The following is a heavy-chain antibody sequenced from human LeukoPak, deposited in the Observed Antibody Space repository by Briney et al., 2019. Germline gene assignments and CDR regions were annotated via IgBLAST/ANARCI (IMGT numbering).Heavy chain of an antibody. CDR1: GGSFSGFY. Sequence: PSETLSLTCAVYGGSFSGFYWSWIRQPPGKGLEWIGEINHSGSTNYNPSLKSRVTMSVDTSKNQFSLKLSSVTAADTAVYYCARFTHIVVVTAIHGGGYFDYWGQGTLVTVSS. J-gene: IGHJ4*02. V-gene: IGHV4-34*01. CDR3: ARFTHIVVVTAIHGGGYFDY. CDR2: INHSGST. D-gene: IGHD2-21*02.